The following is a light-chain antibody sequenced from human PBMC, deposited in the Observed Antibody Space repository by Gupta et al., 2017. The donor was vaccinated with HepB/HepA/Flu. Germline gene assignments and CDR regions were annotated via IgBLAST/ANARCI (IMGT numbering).Light chain of an antibody. Sequence: EIVLRQSLATLCLSPGETCTRSRRAIQSVSSYLAWYQHKPGQAPRLLIYDASNRATGSPARFSGSGSGTDFPLTSSSLEPEDFAVYYWQQRSNWLTFGGGTKVEIK. J-gene: IGKJ4*01. CDR3: QQRSNWLT. V-gene: IGKV3-11*01. CDR2: DAS. CDR1: QSVSSY.